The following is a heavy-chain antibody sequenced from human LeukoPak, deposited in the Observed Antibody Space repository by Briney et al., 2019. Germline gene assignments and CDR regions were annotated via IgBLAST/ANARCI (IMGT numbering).Heavy chain of an antibody. D-gene: IGHD6-19*01. CDR2: IYYSGST. CDR1: GDSINRNIYY. V-gene: IGHV4-39*01. J-gene: IGHJ4*02. Sequence: SETLSLTCTVSGDSINRNIYYWAWIRQPPGKGLEWIASIYYSGSTYYNPSLKSRVTISVDTSRNQFSLKLNSVTAADTAVYYCASLAVAGLSEGYWGQGTLVIVSS. CDR3: ASLAVAGLSEGY.